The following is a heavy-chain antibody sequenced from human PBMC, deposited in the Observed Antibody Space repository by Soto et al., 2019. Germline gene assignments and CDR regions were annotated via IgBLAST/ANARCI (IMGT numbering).Heavy chain of an antibody. J-gene: IGHJ6*02. V-gene: IGHV1-69*13. CDR3: ARPDDIAARRVGYYYYGMDV. D-gene: IGHD6-13*01. CDR2: IIPIFGTA. CDR1: GGTFSSYA. Sequence: GASVKVSCKASGGTFSSYAISWVRQAPGQGLEWMGGIIPIFGTANYAQKFQGRVTITADESTSTAYMELSSLRSEDTAVYYCARPDDIAARRVGYYYYGMDVWGQGTTVTVSS.